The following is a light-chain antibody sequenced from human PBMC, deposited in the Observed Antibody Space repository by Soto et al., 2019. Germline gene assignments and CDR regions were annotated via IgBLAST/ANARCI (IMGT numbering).Light chain of an antibody. CDR3: NSYSSTATYV. Sequence: QAALTQPASVSGSPGQSIPISCTGTSSDVGGYNFVSWYQQYPGRAPKLMIYDVYNRPSGVSTRFSGSKSGNTASLTISGLQAEDEADYYCNSYSSTATYVFGTGTKLTVL. CDR1: SSDVGGYNF. CDR2: DVY. J-gene: IGLJ1*01. V-gene: IGLV2-14*01.